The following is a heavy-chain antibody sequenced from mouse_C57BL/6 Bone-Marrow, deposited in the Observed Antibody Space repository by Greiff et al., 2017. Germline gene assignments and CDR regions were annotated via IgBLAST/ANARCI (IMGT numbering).Heavy chain of an antibody. J-gene: IGHJ3*01. Sequence: VQLVESGAELARPGASVKLSCKASGYTFTSYGISWVKQRTGQGLEWIGEIYPRSGNTYYNEKFKGKATLTADKSSSTAYMELRSLTSEDSAVYFCARRANWAPAWFAYWGQGTLVTVSA. CDR1: GYTFTSYG. CDR2: IYPRSGNT. CDR3: ARRANWAPAWFAY. V-gene: IGHV1-81*01. D-gene: IGHD4-1*01.